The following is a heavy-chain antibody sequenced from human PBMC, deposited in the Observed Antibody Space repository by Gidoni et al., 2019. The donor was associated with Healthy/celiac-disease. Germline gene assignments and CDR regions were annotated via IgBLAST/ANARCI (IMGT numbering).Heavy chain of an antibody. D-gene: IGHD3-10*01. J-gene: IGHJ4*02. CDR1: GCSISSYQ. Sequence: QVQLQESGPGLVKPSETLSLTCTVSGCSISSYQWSWIRQPPGRGLEWIGYIYDSVSTNYNPSLKSRVTISVDTSKNQFSLKLSPVTAADTAVYYCARGSYGPRAFDYWGQGTLVIVSS. CDR2: IYDSVST. CDR3: ARGSYGPRAFDY. V-gene: IGHV4-59*01.